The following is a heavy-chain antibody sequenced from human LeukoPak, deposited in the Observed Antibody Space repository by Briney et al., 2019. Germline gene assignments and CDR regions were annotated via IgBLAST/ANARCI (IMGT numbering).Heavy chain of an antibody. CDR1: GYTFTSYG. CDR3: ARNDYGSGSFEN. J-gene: IGHJ4*02. V-gene: IGHV1-8*02. CDR2: MSPNSGDT. Sequence: ASVKVSCKASGYTFTSYGISWVRQATGRGLEWMGWMSPNSGDTGYAQNFQGRVTLTRDTPISTAYMELSSLKSEDTAVYYCARNDYGSGSFENWGQGTLVTVSS. D-gene: IGHD3-10*01.